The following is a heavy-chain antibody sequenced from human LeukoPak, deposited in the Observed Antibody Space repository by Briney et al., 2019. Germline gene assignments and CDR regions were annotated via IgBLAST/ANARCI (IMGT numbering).Heavy chain of an antibody. D-gene: IGHD3-22*01. CDR1: GGSFSDYD. J-gene: IGHJ4*02. CDR3: ARASYYYDSSAYYYPGEFDY. Sequence: SETLSLTCAVYGGSFSDYDWSWIRQPPGEGLEWIGEINQSGSTNCDPSLKSRVSMSIDTSKNQFSLKLTSVTAADTAMYYCARASYYYDSSAYYYPGEFDYWGQGTLVTVSS. V-gene: IGHV4-34*01. CDR2: INQSGST.